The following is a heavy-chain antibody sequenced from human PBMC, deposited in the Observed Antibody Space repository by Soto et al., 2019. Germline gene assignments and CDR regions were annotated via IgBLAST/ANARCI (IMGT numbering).Heavy chain of an antibody. Sequence: ASVKVSCKAPRATFTSYYINWLRQAPVQGLEWMGVINPHGGSTAYAQKFKGRVTLTRDTSASTVYMEVSSLTSEDTAMYYCARSSGGNFGIIIEGTNWFAPWGQGTQVTVSS. J-gene: IGHJ5*02. V-gene: IGHV1-46*01. CDR2: INPHGGST. CDR3: ARSSGGNFGIIIEGTNWFAP. D-gene: IGHD1-26*01. CDR1: RATFTSYY.